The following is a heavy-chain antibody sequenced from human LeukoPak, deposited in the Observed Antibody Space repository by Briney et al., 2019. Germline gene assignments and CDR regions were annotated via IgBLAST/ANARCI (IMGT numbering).Heavy chain of an antibody. D-gene: IGHD2/OR15-2a*01. V-gene: IGHV1-18*01. CDR3: ARGLIEGFYYHYYMDV. CDR1: GYTFTSYG. CDR2: ISAYNGNT. Sequence: GASVKVSCKASGYTFTSYGISWVRQAPGQGLEWMGWISAYNGNTNYAQKLQGRVTMTTDTSTSTAYMELRSLRSDDTAVYYCARGLIEGFYYHYYMDVWGKGTTVTVSS. J-gene: IGHJ6*03.